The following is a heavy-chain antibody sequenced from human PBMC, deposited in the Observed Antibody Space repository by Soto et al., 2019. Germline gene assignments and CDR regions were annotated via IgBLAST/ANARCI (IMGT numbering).Heavy chain of an antibody. J-gene: IGHJ6*03. CDR3: ARVLRESSYFYMDV. CDR1: GFTVTSNY. Sequence: ESGGGLVPPGGSLRLSCAASGFTVTSNYMTWVRQAPGKGLEWVSLIYSDGSTFYADSVKARFTLSRDSSKNTLYLEMSGLRAEDTAMFYCARVLRESSYFYMDVWGGGTTVTVSS. V-gene: IGHV3-66*01. CDR2: IYSDGST. D-gene: IGHD3-16*01.